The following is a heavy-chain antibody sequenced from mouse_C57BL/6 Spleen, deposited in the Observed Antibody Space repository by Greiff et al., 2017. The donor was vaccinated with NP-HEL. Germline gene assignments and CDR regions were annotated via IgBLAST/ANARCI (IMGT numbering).Heavy chain of an antibody. CDR3: ARDGGAMDY. CDR2: ISYDGSN. V-gene: IGHV3-6*01. J-gene: IGHJ4*01. CDR1: GYSITSGYY. Sequence: EVQLMESGPGLVKPSQSLSLTCSVTGYSITSGYYWNWIRQLPGNKLEWMGYISYDGSNNYNPTLKNRISITRDTSKNQFFLKLNSVTTEDTATYYCARDGGAMDYWGQGTSVTVSS.